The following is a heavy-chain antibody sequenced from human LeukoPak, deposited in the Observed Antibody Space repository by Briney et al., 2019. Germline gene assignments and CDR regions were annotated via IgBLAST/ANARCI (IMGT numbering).Heavy chain of an antibody. CDR1: GFTFSSYA. D-gene: IGHD1-26*01. V-gene: IGHV3-23*01. CDR2: ISGSGGST. J-gene: IGHJ4*02. CDR3: AKDSHSETYFDS. Sequence: GGSLRLSCAASGFTFSSYAMSWVRQAPGKGLEWVSAISGSGGSTYYADSVKGRFTISRDNSKSTLFLQMNSLRAEDTAVYYCAKDSHSETYFDSWGRGTLVTVSS.